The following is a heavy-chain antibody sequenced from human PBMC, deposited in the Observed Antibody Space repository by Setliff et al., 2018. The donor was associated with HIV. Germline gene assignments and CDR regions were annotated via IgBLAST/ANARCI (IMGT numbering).Heavy chain of an antibody. CDR3: AKETGYCSGGSCLGGMDV. CDR2: IRYDGSYR. J-gene: IGHJ6*02. Sequence: PGGSLRLSCAVSGFTFISYGMYWVRQAPGKGLEWVAFIRYDGSYRYYVDSVKGRFTISRDNSKNTLYLQLNSLRAEDTAVYYCAKETGYCSGGSCLGGMDVWGQGTTVTVSS. CDR1: GFTFISYG. V-gene: IGHV3-30*02. D-gene: IGHD2-15*01.